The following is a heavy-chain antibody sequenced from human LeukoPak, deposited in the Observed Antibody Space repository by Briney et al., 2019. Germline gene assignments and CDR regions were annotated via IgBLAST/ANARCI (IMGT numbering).Heavy chain of an antibody. CDR2: IIPIFGTA. CDR1: GFTFSSYA. J-gene: IGHJ4*02. V-gene: IGHV1-69*01. D-gene: IGHD4-17*01. CDR3: ARVYGDYGFVGVDY. Sequence: PGGSLRLSCAASGFTFSSYAISWVRQAPGQGLEWMGGIIPIFGTANYAQKFQGRVTITADESTSTAYMELSSLRSEDTAVYYCARVYGDYGFVGVDYWGQGTLVTVSS.